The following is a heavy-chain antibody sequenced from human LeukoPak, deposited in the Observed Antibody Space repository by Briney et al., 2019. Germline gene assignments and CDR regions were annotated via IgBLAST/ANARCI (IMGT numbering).Heavy chain of an antibody. V-gene: IGHV4-34*01. CDR3: ARGGLRERLPTRTLDY. CDR1: GGSFSGYY. Sequence: SSETLSLTCAVYGGSFSGYYWSWIRQPPGKGLEWIGEINHSGSTNYNPSLKSRVTISVDTSKNQFSLKLSSVTAADTAVYYCARGGLRERLPTRTLDYWGQGTLVTVSS. J-gene: IGHJ4*02. CDR2: INHSGST. D-gene: IGHD6-25*01.